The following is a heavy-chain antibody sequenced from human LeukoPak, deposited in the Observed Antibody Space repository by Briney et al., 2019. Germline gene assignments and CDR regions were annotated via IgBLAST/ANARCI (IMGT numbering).Heavy chain of an antibody. Sequence: SETLSLTCAVYGGFFSGSFSDYYWTCIRQTPGKGLEWIGETHHSGSTNYNPSLKSRVTISVDTSKNQFSLKLNSLTAADTAVYYCATFRWGVGFEYWGQGTLATVSS. V-gene: IGHV4-34*01. CDR1: GGFFSGSFSDYY. J-gene: IGHJ4*02. CDR3: ATFRWGVGFEY. CDR2: THHSGST. D-gene: IGHD3-16*01.